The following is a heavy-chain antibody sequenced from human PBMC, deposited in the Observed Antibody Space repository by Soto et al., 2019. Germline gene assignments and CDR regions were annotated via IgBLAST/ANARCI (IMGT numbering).Heavy chain of an antibody. Sequence: QVQLMQSGAEVKKPGSSVKVSCKASGGTFSTSAISWVRQAPGEGLEWLGGIIPVFATPDYAQKFQGRVTIAADESTTTAYLERTRLPTADTAVYYCARDKDRKTLGGNYDFILNVWGQGTAITVSS. CDR1: GGTFSTSA. D-gene: IGHD4-4*01. CDR3: ARDKDRKTLGGNYDFILNV. CDR2: IIPVFATP. V-gene: IGHV1-69*12. J-gene: IGHJ6*02.